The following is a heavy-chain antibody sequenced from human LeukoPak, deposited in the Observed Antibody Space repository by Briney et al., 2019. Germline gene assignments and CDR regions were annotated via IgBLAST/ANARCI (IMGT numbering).Heavy chain of an antibody. D-gene: IGHD3/OR15-3a*01. CDR2: IYTSGST. V-gene: IGHV4-4*07. CDR3: ARDLTSGTGAFDI. Sequence: PSETLSLTCTVSGGSISSFYWSWIRQPAGKGLEWIGRIYTSGSTNYNPSLKSRVTMSVDTSKNQFSLNLSSVTAADTAVYYCARDLTSGTGAFDIWGQGTMVTVSS. J-gene: IGHJ3*02. CDR1: GGSISSFY.